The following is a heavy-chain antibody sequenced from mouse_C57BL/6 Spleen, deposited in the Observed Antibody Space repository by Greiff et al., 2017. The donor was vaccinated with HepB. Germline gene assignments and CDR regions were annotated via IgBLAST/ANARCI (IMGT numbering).Heavy chain of an antibody. CDR1: GFTFSDYG. V-gene: IGHV5-17*01. CDR3: ARERLRRDVYFDY. Sequence: EVKLVESGGGLVKPGGSLKLSCAASGFTFSDYGMHWVRQAPEKGLEWVAYISSGSSTIYYADTVKGRFTISRDNAKNTLFLQMTSLRSEDTAMYYCARERLRRDVYFDYWGQGTTLTVSS. CDR2: ISSGSSTI. D-gene: IGHD2-2*01. J-gene: IGHJ2*01.